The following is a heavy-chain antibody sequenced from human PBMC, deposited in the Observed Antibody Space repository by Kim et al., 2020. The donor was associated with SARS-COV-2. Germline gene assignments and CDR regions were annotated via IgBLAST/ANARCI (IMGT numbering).Heavy chain of an antibody. CDR1: GFTFSGSA. CDR3: TSPPDGDYYYYYGMDV. Sequence: GSLRLSCAASGFTFSGSAMHWVRQASGKGLEWVGRIRSKANSYATAYAASVKGRFTISRDDSKNTAYLQMNSLKTEDTAVYYCTSPPDGDYYYYYGMDVWGQGTTVTVSS. D-gene: IGHD4-17*01. V-gene: IGHV3-73*01. J-gene: IGHJ6*02. CDR2: IRSKANSYAT.